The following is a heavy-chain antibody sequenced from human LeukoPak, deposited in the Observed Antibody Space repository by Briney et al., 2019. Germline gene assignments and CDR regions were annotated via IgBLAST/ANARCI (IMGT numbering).Heavy chain of an antibody. CDR2: ISYDGSNK. J-gene: IGHJ4*02. CDR3: TKAPLRSCTGAFCYPFDY. CDR1: GFTFSSYG. Sequence: GGSLRLSCAASGFTFSSYGMHWVRQAPGKGLEWVAVISYDGSNKYYADSVKGRFTVSRDNSRNTLYLQMNSLRVEDTAVYYCTKAPLRSCTGAFCYPFDYWGQGTLVTVSS. D-gene: IGHD2-8*02. V-gene: IGHV3-30*18.